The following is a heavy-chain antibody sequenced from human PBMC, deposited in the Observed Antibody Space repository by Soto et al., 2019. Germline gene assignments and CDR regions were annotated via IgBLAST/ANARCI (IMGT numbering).Heavy chain of an antibody. J-gene: IGHJ3*02. CDR3: ARRSKVAEAVNDAFDI. V-gene: IGHV1-2*04. D-gene: IGHD6-13*01. CDR2: INPNSGGT. CDR1: GYTFTGYY. Sequence: GASVKVSCKASGYTFTGYYMHWVRQAPGQGLEWMGWINPNSGGTNYAQKFQGWVTMTRDTSISTAYMELSRLRSDDTAVYYCARRSKVAEAVNDAFDIWGQGTMVTVSS.